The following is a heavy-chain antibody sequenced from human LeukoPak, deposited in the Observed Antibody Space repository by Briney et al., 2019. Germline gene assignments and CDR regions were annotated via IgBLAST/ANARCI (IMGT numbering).Heavy chain of an antibody. CDR2: ISGSGGST. V-gene: IGHV3-23*01. J-gene: IGHJ4*02. CDR1: GFTFSSYA. D-gene: IGHD3-22*01. Sequence: QSGGSLRLSCAASGFTFSSYAMSWVRQAPGKGLEWVSAISGSGGSTYYADSVKGRFTISRDNSNNTLYLQMNSLRAEDTALYYCAKDRSLTLPTFERSGYYYYWGQGTLVTVSS. CDR3: AKDRSLTLPTFERSGYYYY.